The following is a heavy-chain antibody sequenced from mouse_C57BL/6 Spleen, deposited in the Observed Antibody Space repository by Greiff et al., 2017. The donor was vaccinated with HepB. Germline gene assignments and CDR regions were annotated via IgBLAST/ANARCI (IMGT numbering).Heavy chain of an antibody. CDR3: ERHRGSRYGEGYFDV. CDR1: EYEFPSHD. Sequence: EVKLVESGGGLVQPGESLKLSCESNEYEFPSHDMSWVRKTPEKRLELVAAINSDGGSTYYPDTMERRFIISRDNTKKTLYLQMSSLRSEDTALYYCERHRGSRYGEGYFDVWGTGTTVTVSS. J-gene: IGHJ1*03. V-gene: IGHV5-2*01. CDR2: INSDGGST. D-gene: IGHD1-1*01.